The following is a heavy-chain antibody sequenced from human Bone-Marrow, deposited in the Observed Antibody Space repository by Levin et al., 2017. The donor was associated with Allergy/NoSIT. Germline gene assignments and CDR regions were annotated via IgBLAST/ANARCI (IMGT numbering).Heavy chain of an antibody. CDR3: AGDRRAVNSKY. J-gene: IGHJ4*02. D-gene: IGHD3-10*01. Sequence: PSETLSLTCAVSGSSISSGYYWGWIRQPPGKGPEWIGLVYHSGITYYNPSLKSRVTISVDTSKNQISLRLSSVTAADTAVYYCAGDRRAVNSKYWGQGTLVTVSS. V-gene: IGHV4-38-2*02. CDR2: VYHSGIT. CDR1: GSSISSGYY.